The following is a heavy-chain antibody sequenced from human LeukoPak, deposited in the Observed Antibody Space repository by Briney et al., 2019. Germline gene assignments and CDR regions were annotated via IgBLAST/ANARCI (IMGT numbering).Heavy chain of an antibody. V-gene: IGHV3-30*18. J-gene: IGHJ6*02. CDR3: AKAASIAAAAYKSDYYYYGMDV. CDR1: GFTFSSYG. CDR2: ISYEGSNK. Sequence: PGGSLRLSCAASGFTFSSYGMHWVRQAPGKGLEWVAVISYEGSNKYYADSVKGRFTISRDNSKNTLYLQMNSLRAEDTAVYYCAKAASIAAAAYKSDYYYYGMDVWGQGTTVTVSS. D-gene: IGHD6-13*01.